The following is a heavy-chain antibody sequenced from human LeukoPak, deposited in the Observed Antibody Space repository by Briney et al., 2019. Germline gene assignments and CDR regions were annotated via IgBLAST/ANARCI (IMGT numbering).Heavy chain of an antibody. V-gene: IGHV3-23*01. Sequence: GGSLRLSCAASGFTFSSYAMSWVRQAPGKGLEWVSAISGSGGSTYYADSVRGRFTISRDNSKRTLSLQMNSLRAEDTAVYYCAKDRNYGDYGGVFDYWGPGTLVTVSS. CDR2: ISGSGGST. CDR1: GFTFSSYA. D-gene: IGHD4-17*01. CDR3: AKDRNYGDYGGVFDY. J-gene: IGHJ4*02.